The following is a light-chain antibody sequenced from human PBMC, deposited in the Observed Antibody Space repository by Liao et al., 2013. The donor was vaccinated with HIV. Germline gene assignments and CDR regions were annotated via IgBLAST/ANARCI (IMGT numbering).Light chain of an antibody. CDR2: KDN. CDR3: QTWDSSNMI. V-gene: IGLV3-21*01. CDR1: NIDSKS. J-gene: IGLJ2*01. Sequence: SYMLTQPPSVSVAPGKTARITCGGNNIDSKSVHWYQQKPGQAPVMVIYKDNERPSGIPERFSGSQSGNTATLTISGTQTLDEAVYYCQTWDSSNMIFGGGTKLTVL.